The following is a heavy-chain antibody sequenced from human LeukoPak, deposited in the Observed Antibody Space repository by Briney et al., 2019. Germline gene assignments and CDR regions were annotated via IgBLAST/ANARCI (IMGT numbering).Heavy chain of an antibody. CDR3: ARDSYDILTGYPPAPFDY. CDR2: INPNSGGT. Sequence: GASVKVSCKPSGYTFTGYYMCWVRQAPGQGLECMGWINPNSGGTNYAQKFQGRVTMTRDTSINTAYMELSRLRSDDTAVYYCARDSYDILTGYPPAPFDYWGQGTLVTVSS. CDR1: GYTFTGYY. J-gene: IGHJ4*02. D-gene: IGHD3-9*01. V-gene: IGHV1-2*02.